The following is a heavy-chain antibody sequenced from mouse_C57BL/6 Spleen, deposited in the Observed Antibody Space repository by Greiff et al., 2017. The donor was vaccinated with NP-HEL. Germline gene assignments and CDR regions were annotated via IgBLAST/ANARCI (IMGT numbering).Heavy chain of an antibody. CDR2: IYPGDGDT. CDR3: ARDYYGSSYFDY. D-gene: IGHD1-1*01. J-gene: IGHJ2*01. CDR1: GYAFSSSW. V-gene: IGHV1-82*01. Sequence: VQLQQSGPELVKPGASVKISCKASGYAFSSSWMNWVKQRPGKGLEWIGRIYPGDGDTNYNGKFKGKATLTADKSTSTAYMQLSSRTSEDSSVYFCARDYYGSSYFDYWGQGTTLTVSS.